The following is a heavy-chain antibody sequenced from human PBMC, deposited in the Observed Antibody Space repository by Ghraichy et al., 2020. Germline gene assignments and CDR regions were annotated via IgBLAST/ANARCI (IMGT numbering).Heavy chain of an antibody. J-gene: IGHJ6*02. V-gene: IGHV1-69*04. CDR1: GGTFSSYA. CDR2: IIPILGIA. D-gene: IGHD3-22*01. Sequence: VKVSCKASGGTFSSYAISWVRQAPGQGLEWMGRIIPILGIANYAQKFQGRVTITADKSTSTAYMELSSLRSEDTAVYYCARDPVPKDSSGYYYDYYYYGMDVWGQGTTVTVSS. CDR3: ARDPVPKDSSGYYYDYYYYGMDV.